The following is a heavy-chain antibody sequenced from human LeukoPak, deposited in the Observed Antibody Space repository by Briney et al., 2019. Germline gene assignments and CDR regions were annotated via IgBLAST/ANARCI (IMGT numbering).Heavy chain of an antibody. CDR1: EYSFPNYC. D-gene: IGHD3-22*01. J-gene: IGHJ4*02. CDR3: ARRYYYDSSGYYLDY. CDR2: IYPDDSDT. V-gene: IGHV5-51*01. Sequence: GESLKISCKHSEYSFPNYCIGWVRQMPGKGLEWMGIIYPDDSDTRYSPSFQGQVTISADKSISTAYLQWSSLKASDTAMYYCARRYYYDSSGYYLDYWGQGTLVTVSS.